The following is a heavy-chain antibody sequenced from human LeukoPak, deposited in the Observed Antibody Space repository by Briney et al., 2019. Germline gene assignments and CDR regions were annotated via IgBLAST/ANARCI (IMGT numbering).Heavy chain of an antibody. Sequence: PSETLSLTRTVSGDSISRGNDYWSWIRQPPGKGLEWIGYIYYTGKTYYNTSLKRRLIISVDTSQNQFSLKLKSVTAADTAVYYCARVDTTMVPDVWGQGTTVTVSS. J-gene: IGHJ6*02. CDR2: IYYTGKT. CDR3: ARVDTTMVPDV. D-gene: IGHD5-18*01. V-gene: IGHV4-30-4*01. CDR1: GDSISRGNDY.